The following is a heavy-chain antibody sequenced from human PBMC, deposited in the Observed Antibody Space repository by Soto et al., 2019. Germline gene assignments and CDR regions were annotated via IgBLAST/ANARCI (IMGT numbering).Heavy chain of an antibody. J-gene: IGHJ4*02. CDR2: ISANSTYP. Sequence: QVHLVESGGGLVKPGGSLRLSCAASGFTFSAYYMNWIRQAPGKGLECVSYISANSTYPDYADSVKGRFTISRDNAKNSLYLQMSSLRAGDRAVCSCALVRGGIAYWGQGTLVTVSS. CDR1: GFTFSAYY. V-gene: IGHV3-11*05. CDR3: ALVRGGIAY. D-gene: IGHD3-16*01.